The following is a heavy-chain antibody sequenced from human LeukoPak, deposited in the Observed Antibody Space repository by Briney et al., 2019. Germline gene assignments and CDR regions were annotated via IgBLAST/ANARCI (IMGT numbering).Heavy chain of an antibody. CDR2: LYDSGST. CDR1: GGSISSGGYY. V-gene: IGHV4-31*03. Sequence: SETLSLTCTVSGGSISSGGYYWSWIRQHPGKGLEWIGYLYDSGSTYYNPSLKSRVTISVDTSKNQFSLKLSSVTAADTAVYYCARDRLPGLDYYYYGMDVWGQETTVTVSS. CDR3: ARDRLPGLDYYYYGMDV. D-gene: IGHD3/OR15-3a*01. J-gene: IGHJ6*02.